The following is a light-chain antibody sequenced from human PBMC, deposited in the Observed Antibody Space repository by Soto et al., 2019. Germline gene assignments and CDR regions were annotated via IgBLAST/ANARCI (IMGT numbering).Light chain of an antibody. J-gene: IGLJ2*01. CDR2: GNS. Sequence: QSVLTQPPSVSGAPGQRVTISCTGSSSNIGAGYDVHWYQQLPGTAPKLLIYGNSNRPSGVPDRFSGSKPGTSASLAITGLQAEDAADYYCQSYDSSLSGFVVFGGGTKLTV. V-gene: IGLV1-40*01. CDR1: SSNIGAGYD. CDR3: QSYDSSLSGFVV.